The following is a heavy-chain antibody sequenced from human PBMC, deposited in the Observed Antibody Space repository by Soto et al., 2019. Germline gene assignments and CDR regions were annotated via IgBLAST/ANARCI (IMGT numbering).Heavy chain of an antibody. D-gene: IGHD3-3*01. V-gene: IGHV3-23*01. CDR1: GFTFWHYV. CDR2: ISGSGGRT. CDR3: AKVQFTIFGNFDY. Sequence: PGESLKISCAGSGFTFWHYVMSWVRQAPGKGLEWVSAISGSGGRTYYADSVKGRFIISRDNSKNTLYLQMSSLRAEDTAVYYCAKVQFTIFGNFDYWGQGTPVTVSS. J-gene: IGHJ4*02.